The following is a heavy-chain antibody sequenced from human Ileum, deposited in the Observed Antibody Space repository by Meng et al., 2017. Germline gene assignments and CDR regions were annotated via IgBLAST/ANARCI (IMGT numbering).Heavy chain of an antibody. J-gene: IGHJ4*02. V-gene: IGHV3-21*01. CDR1: GFTFSTYS. Sequence: GGSLRLSCAASGFTFSTYSMIWVRQAPGKGLEWVSAIDRSSTYIYYADSVKGRFTISRDNAKNSLYLQMNSLRAEDTAVYYCARRYYYDDGGFDPLDYWGQGTLVTVSS. CDR2: IDRSSTYI. D-gene: IGHD3-22*01. CDR3: ARRYYYDDGGFDPLDY.